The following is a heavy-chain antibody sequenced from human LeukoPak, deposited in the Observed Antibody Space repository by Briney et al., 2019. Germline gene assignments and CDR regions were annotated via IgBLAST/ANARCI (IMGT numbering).Heavy chain of an antibody. D-gene: IGHD3-9*01. CDR1: GYTFTGYY. CDR2: INPNGGGT. Sequence: GASVRVSCKASGYTFTGYYIHWVRQAPGQGREWMGWINPNGGGTNYAQNFQGRVTMTRDTSISTAYMELSRLRSDDTAVYYCARVHNILTGYTDWGQGTLVTVSS. J-gene: IGHJ4*02. V-gene: IGHV1-2*02. CDR3: ARVHNILTGYTD.